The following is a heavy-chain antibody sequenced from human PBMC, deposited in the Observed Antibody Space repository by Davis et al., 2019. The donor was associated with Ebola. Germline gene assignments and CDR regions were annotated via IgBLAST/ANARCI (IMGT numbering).Heavy chain of an antibody. CDR3: ARGLYWPNYYYYGMDV. D-gene: IGHD2-8*02. J-gene: IGHJ6*02. Sequence: LSLTCSVSGGSISSYYWSWIRQPPGKGLEWVSYISSSGSTIYYADSVKGRFTISRDNAKNSLYLQMNSLRAEDTAVYYCARGLYWPNYYYYGMDVWGQGTTVTVSS. CDR2: ISSSGSTI. V-gene: IGHV3-11*01. CDR1: GGSISSYY.